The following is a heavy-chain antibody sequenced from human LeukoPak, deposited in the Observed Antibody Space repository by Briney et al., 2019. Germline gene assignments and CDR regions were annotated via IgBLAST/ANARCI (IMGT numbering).Heavy chain of an antibody. CDR2: IYYSGST. J-gene: IGHJ1*01. CDR3: ASSSSWYSEYFRH. V-gene: IGHV4-61*08. D-gene: IGHD6-13*01. CDR1: GGSISSGDYY. Sequence: PSETLSLTCTVSGGSISSGDYYWSWIRQPPGKGLEWIGYIYYSGSTNYNPSLKSRVTISVDTSKNQFSLKLSSVTAADTAVYYCASSSSWYSEYFRHWGQGTLVTVSS.